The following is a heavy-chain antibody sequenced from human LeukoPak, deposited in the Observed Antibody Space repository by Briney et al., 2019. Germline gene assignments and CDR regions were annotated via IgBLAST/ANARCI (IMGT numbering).Heavy chain of an antibody. J-gene: IGHJ4*02. CDR3: ARVPDQSYYYDSSGTFDY. V-gene: IGHV3-30-3*01. D-gene: IGHD3-22*01. CDR1: GFTFSSYA. Sequence: GRSLRLSCTASGFTFSSYAMPWVRRAPGKGLEWVAVISYDGSNKYYADSVKGRFTISRDNSKNTLYLQMNSLRAEDTAVYYCARVPDQSYYYDSSGTFDYWGQGTLVTVSS. CDR2: ISYDGSNK.